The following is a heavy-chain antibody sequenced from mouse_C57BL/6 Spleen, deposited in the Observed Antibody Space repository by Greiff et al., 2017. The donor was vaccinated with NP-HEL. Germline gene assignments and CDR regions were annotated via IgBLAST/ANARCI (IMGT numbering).Heavy chain of an antibody. CDR1: GYAFSSSW. D-gene: IGHD1-1*01. J-gene: IGHJ1*03. Sequence: QVQLQQSGPELVKPGASVKISCKASGYAFSSSWMNWVKQRPGKGLEWIGRIYPGDGDTNYNGKFKGKATLTADKSSSTAYMQLSSLTSEDSAVYVYARGGNYGSSYGYFDVWGTGTTVTVSS. V-gene: IGHV1-82*01. CDR2: IYPGDGDT. CDR3: ARGGNYGSSYGYFDV.